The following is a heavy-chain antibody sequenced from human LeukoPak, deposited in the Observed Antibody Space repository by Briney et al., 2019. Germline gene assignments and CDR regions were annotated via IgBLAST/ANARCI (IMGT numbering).Heavy chain of an antibody. Sequence: SETLSLTCNVFGTSISSYFWSWIRQPPGKGLEWIGEINHSGSTNYNPSLKSRVTISVDTSKNQFSLKLSSVTAADTAVYYCARRRGYYDSSGYYFRLDFDYWGQGTLVTVSS. D-gene: IGHD3-22*01. V-gene: IGHV4-34*01. CDR1: GTSISSYF. CDR2: INHSGST. J-gene: IGHJ4*02. CDR3: ARRRGYYDSSGYYFRLDFDY.